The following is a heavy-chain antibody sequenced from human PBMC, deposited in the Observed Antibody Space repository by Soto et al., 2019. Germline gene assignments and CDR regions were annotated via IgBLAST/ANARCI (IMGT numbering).Heavy chain of an antibody. CDR1: GFTFSSYA. J-gene: IGHJ3*02. V-gene: IGHV3-23*01. CDR2: ISGSGGST. D-gene: IGHD3-10*01. CDR3: AKSADPYQYYYGSGSDAFDI. Sequence: GGSLRLSCAASGFTFSSYAMSWVRQAPGKGLEWVSAISGSGGSTYYADSVKGRFTISRDNSKNTLYLQMNSLRAEDTAVYYCAKSADPYQYYYGSGSDAFDIWGQGTMVTVSS.